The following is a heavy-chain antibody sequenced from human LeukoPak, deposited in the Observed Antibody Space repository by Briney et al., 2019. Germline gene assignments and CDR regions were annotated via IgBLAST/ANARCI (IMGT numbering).Heavy chain of an antibody. J-gene: IGHJ5*02. D-gene: IGHD2-2*01. CDR3: ARPAWFDP. Sequence: SETLSLTCALFGGSFSDYYWSWIRQPPGQGLEWIGEINRSGSTNYNPSLRGRVTMSVDTSKNQFSLKLNSVTAADTAVYYCARPAWFDPWGQGTLVTASS. CDR1: GGSFSDYY. CDR2: INRSGST. V-gene: IGHV4-34*01.